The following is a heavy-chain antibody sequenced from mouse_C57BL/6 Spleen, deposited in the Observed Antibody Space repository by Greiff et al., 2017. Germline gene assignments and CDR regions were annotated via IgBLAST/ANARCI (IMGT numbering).Heavy chain of an antibody. CDR1: GYTSTDYY. V-gene: IGHV1-76*01. Sequence: VHLVESGAELVRPGASVKLSCKASGYTSTDYYINWVKQRPGQGLEWIARIYPGSGNTYYNEKFKGKATLTAEKSSSTAYMQLSSLTSEDSAVYFCAREGDYGSSYGFAYWGQGTLVTVSA. CDR3: AREGDYGSSYGFAY. CDR2: IYPGSGNT. J-gene: IGHJ3*01. D-gene: IGHD1-1*01.